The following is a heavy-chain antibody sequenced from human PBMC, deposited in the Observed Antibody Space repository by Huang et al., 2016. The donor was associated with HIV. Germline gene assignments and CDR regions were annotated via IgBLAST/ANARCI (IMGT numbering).Heavy chain of an antibody. CDR2: SIPRYGSA. J-gene: IGHJ6*03. V-gene: IGHV1-69*13. D-gene: IGHD3-3*02. CDR1: GGTFKKYA. Sequence: QVNLVQSGAEVRKPGSSVKVSCKASGGTFKKYAISWGRQAPGQGLEWMGASIPRYGSAEYAEKFQDRVTLTADGSTNTAYLELDRLTSEDTAVYYCAKVAAGQPFHFYYYMDAWGDGTTVIVSS. CDR3: AKVAAGQPFHFYYYMDA.